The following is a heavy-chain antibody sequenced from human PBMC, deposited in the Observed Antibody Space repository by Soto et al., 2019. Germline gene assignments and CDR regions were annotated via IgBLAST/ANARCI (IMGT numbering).Heavy chain of an antibody. D-gene: IGHD5-18*01. J-gene: IGHJ4*02. CDR2: IYYSVTT. V-gene: IGHV4-31*03. CDR3: ARGRGYSYGPYYFDY. Sequence: SETLSLTCTVSGGSISSEGYYWSWFRQLPGKGLEWIVDIYYSVTTYHNPSLRSRLTISGDASKNQFSLKLSSVTDADTALYYCARGRGYSYGPYYFDYWGQGTLVTSPQ. CDR1: GGSISSEGYY.